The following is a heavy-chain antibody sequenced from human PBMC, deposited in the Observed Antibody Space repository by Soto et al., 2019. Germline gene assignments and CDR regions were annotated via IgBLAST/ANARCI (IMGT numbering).Heavy chain of an antibody. CDR3: SIKAGLR. V-gene: IGHV4-34*01. J-gene: IGHJ4*02. Sequence: SETLSLTCAVYGGSLRTYYWTWIRQFPGRALEWIGEISHTGDTTYNPSLKDRVAMSVDTSRNQFSLKLRSMRAADTAMYYCSIKAGLRWGQGTLVTVSS. CDR2: ISHTGDT. CDR1: GGSLRTYY.